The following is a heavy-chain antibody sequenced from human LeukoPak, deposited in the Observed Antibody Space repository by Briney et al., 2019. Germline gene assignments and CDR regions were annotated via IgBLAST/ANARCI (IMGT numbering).Heavy chain of an antibody. J-gene: IGHJ6*02. CDR1: GYTFTNYA. V-gene: IGHV1-69*13. D-gene: IGHD2-15*01. Sequence: SVKVSCKASGYTFTNYAMDWVRQAPGQGLEWMGGIIPIFGTANYAQEFQGRVTITADESTSTAYMELSSLRSEDTAVYYCARDRGSTHYYYGMDVWGQGTTVTVSS. CDR3: ARDRGSTHYYYGMDV. CDR2: IIPIFGTA.